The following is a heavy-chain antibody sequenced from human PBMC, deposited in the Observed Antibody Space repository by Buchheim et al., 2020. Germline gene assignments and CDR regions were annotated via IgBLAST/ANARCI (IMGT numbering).Heavy chain of an antibody. CDR1: GFTFSSYG. D-gene: IGHD5-24*01. CDR2: ISYDGSNK. CDR3: AKDRRWDA. J-gene: IGHJ6*03. Sequence: QVQLVESGGGVVQPGRSLRLSCAASGFTFSSYGMHWVRQAPGKGLEWVAVISYDGSNKYYADSVKGRFTISRDNSKNTLYLQMNSLRAEDTAVYYCAKDRRWDAWGKGTT. V-gene: IGHV3-30*18.